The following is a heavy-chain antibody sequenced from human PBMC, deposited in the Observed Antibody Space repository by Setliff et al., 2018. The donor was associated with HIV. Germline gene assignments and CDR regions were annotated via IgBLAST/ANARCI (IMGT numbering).Heavy chain of an antibody. J-gene: IGHJ3*02. Sequence: ASVKVSCKASGYSFARYGLSWVRQAPGQGLEWMGWISGFNGNTKYAQSFQARAAMTTETATSTAYMEMRSLRSDDTAVYFCARVPYRSAWFSGGHDAFDIWGQGTRVTVSS. CDR3: ARVPYRSAWFSGGHDAFDI. CDR1: GYSFARYG. CDR2: ISGFNGNT. V-gene: IGHV1-18*01. D-gene: IGHD6-19*01.